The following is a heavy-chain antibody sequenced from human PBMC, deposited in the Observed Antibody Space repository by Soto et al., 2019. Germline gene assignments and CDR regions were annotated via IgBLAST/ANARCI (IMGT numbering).Heavy chain of an antibody. V-gene: IGHV1-69*13. CDR3: ARYFASYTAGTFSHNCFDP. J-gene: IGHJ5*02. Sequence: ASFQVSCKASGGTFSSYAISSVRRAAGQVLEWMGGIIPSDGTAYYAQKFQDRFTITADEATNTAYIELNSLTAEDTAVYYCARYFASYTAGTFSHNCFDPWGQGTLVTVSS. CDR1: GGTFSSYA. D-gene: IGHD6-13*01. CDR2: IIPSDGTA.